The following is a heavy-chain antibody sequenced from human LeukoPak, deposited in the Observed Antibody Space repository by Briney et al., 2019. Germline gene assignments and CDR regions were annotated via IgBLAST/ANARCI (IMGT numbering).Heavy chain of an antibody. CDR2: INPNSGGT. V-gene: IGHV1-2*02. J-gene: IGHJ4*02. D-gene: IGHD4-17*01. Sequence: ASVKVSCKASGYTFTGYYMHWVRQAPGQGVEWMGWINPNSGGTNYAQKFQGRVTMTRDTSISTAYMELSRLRSDDTAVYYCARDYGDYVFRVGFDYWGQGTLVTVSS. CDR1: GYTFTGYY. CDR3: ARDYGDYVFRVGFDY.